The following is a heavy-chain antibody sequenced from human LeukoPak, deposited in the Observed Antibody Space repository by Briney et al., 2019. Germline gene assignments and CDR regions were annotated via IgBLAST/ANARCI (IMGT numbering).Heavy chain of an antibody. J-gene: IGHJ4*02. CDR1: GFTFSSYE. Sequence: PGGSLRLSCAPSGFTFSSYEMNWVRQAPGKGLEWVSYISSSGSTIYYADSVKGRFTISRDNAKNSLYLQMNSLRAEDTAVYYCARGRSDGYSSSWYYFDYWGQGTLVTVSS. CDR3: ARGRSDGYSSSWYYFDY. CDR2: ISSSGSTI. V-gene: IGHV3-48*03. D-gene: IGHD6-13*01.